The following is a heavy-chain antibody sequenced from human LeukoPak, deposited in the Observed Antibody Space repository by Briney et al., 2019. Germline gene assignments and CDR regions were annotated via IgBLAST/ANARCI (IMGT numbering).Heavy chain of an antibody. Sequence: RSSETLSLTCAVYGGSFSGYYWSWIRQPPGKGLEWIGEINHSGSTNYNPSLKSRVTISVDTSKNQFSLKLSSVTAADTAVYYCARRGAHYYDSSGYPTPFDPWGQGTLVTVSS. D-gene: IGHD3-22*01. CDR3: ARRGAHYYDSSGYPTPFDP. CDR2: INHSGST. J-gene: IGHJ5*02. V-gene: IGHV4-34*01. CDR1: GGSFSGYY.